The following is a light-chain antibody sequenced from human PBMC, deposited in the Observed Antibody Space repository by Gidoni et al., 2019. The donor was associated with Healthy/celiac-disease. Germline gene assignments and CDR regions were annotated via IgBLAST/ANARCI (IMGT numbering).Light chain of an antibody. CDR3: QQSSSALT. V-gene: IGKV1-39*01. J-gene: IGKJ3*01. CDR2: GAS. Sequence: DIQMTQSPSTLSASVGDRVTITCRASQSISTYLSWFQQRPGQAPKLLIYGASNLQTGVPARFSGSGSGTDFSLTISCLQPEDFATYYCQQSSSALTFGPGTKVDIK. CDR1: QSISTY.